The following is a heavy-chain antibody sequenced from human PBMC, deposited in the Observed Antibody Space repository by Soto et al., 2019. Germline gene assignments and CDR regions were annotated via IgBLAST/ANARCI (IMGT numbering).Heavy chain of an antibody. CDR1: VFTVTSNY. CDR2: IFDYGST. J-gene: IGHJ4*02. CDR3: ARGTQYGATPMVRSYFDY. Sequence: WGSLKLCCVASVFTVTSNYMSWVRQEEWKGLEWVSIIFDYGSTYYADSLKGRFTISRDNAKNTLYLQMSSLGVEDTAVYYCARGTQYGATPMVRSYFDYWGQGALVTVSS. V-gene: IGHV3-53*01. D-gene: IGHD5-18*01.